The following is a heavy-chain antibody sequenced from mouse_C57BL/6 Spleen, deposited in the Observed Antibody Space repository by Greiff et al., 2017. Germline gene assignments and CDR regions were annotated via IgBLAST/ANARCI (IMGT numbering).Heavy chain of an antibody. J-gene: IGHJ2*01. CDR1: GYAFSSYW. CDR2: IYPGDGDT. D-gene: IGHD2-1*01. Sequence: VQLQQSGASVKISCKASGYAFSSYWMNWVKQRPGKGLEWIGQIYPGDGDTNYNGKFKGKATLTADKSSSTAYMQLSSLTSEDSAVYFCARTWIYYGNYPYYFDYWGQGTTLTVSS. CDR3: ARTWIYYGNYPYYFDY. V-gene: IGHV1-80*01.